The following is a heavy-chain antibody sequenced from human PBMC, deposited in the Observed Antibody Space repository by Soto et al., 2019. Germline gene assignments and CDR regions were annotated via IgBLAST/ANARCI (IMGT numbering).Heavy chain of an antibody. J-gene: IGHJ6*02. CDR3: VRSRVFIAVTSVTNYYYYYGMDV. CDR2: AYYRSKWYI. CDR1: GDSVSSDSAA. V-gene: IGHV6-1*01. D-gene: IGHD6-19*01. Sequence: SQTLSLTCAISGDSVSSDSAAWNWIRQSPSRGLEWLGRAYYRSKWYIEYAPSVNSRITINPDTSKNQLSLQLISVNPEETAVYYCVRSRVFIAVTSVTNYYYYYGMDVWGQGTTVTVSS.